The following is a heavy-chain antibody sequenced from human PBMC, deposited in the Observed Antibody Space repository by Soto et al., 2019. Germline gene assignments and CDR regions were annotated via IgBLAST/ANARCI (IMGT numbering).Heavy chain of an antibody. Sequence: QVQLVQSGAELRKPGASVKVSCQAYGYRFSSYGVHWLRQAPGQGLEWMGWIDPNNGNRNYAQKFEDRLSMTTATSTNTIYMELKSLQSADTAIYYCARDRLRGYDSSGFYSWGQGTLVTVSS. CDR3: ARDRLRGYDSSGFYS. D-gene: IGHD3-22*01. CDR1: GYRFSSYG. J-gene: IGHJ4*02. V-gene: IGHV1-18*01. CDR2: IDPNNGNR.